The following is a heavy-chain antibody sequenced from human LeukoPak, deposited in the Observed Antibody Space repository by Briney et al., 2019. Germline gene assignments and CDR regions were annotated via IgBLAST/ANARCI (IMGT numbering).Heavy chain of an antibody. Sequence: GASVKVSCKASGYTFTSYGISWVRQAPGQGLEWMGWISAYNGNTNYAQKLQGRVTMTTDTSTSTAYMELRSLRSDDTAVYYCARDLELVGATPFDYWGQGTLVTVSS. CDR3: ARDLELVGATPFDY. J-gene: IGHJ4*02. D-gene: IGHD1-26*01. CDR1: GYTFTSYG. V-gene: IGHV1-18*01. CDR2: ISAYNGNT.